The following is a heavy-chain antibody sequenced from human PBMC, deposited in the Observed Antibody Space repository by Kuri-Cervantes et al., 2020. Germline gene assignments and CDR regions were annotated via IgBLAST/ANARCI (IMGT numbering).Heavy chain of an antibody. J-gene: IGHJ3*01. Sequence: GESLKISCAASGFTFSSYAMHWVRQAPGRGLEWVAVISYDGSNKYYADSVKGRFTISRDNSKNTLYLQMNSLRSEDTAVYYCARSLRLRRVAGTSLVFGRWGQGTMVTVSS. CDR3: ARSLRLRRVAGTSLVFGR. CDR2: ISYDGSNK. V-gene: IGHV3-30*01. D-gene: IGHD6-19*01. CDR1: GFTFSSYA.